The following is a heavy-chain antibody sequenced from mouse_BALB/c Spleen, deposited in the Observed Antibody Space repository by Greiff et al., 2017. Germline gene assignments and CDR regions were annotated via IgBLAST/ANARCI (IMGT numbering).Heavy chain of an antibody. J-gene: IGHJ1*01. CDR1: GFTFSDYY. Sequence: EVQRVESGGGLVKPGGSLKLSCAASGFTFSDYYMYWVRQTPEKRLEWVATISDGGSYTYYPDSVKGRFTISRDNAKNNLYLQMSSLKSEDTAMYYCARDGYDYDRYFDVWGAGTTVTVSS. V-gene: IGHV5-4*02. CDR2: ISDGGSYT. CDR3: ARDGYDYDRYFDV. D-gene: IGHD2-4*01.